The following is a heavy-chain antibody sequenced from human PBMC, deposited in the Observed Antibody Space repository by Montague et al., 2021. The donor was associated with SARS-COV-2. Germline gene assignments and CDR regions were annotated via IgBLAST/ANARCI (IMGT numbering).Heavy chain of an antibody. D-gene: IGHD3-3*01. V-gene: IGHV3-48*03. CDR2: ISSSGSTI. CDR1: GFTFSSYE. CDR3: AREPRETGSGWYYDFWSGYSLPRGYYYYGMDV. Sequence: SLRLSLSASGFTFSSYEMNWVRQAPGKGLEWVSYISSSGSTIYYADSVKGRFTISRDNAKNSLYLQMNSLRAEDTAVYYCAREPRETGSGWYYDFWSGYSLPRGYYYYGMDVWGQGTTVTVSS. J-gene: IGHJ6*02.